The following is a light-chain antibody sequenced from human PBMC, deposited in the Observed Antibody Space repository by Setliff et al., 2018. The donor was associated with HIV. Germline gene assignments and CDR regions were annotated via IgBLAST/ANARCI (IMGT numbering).Light chain of an antibody. CDR2: EVR. Sequence: QSALTQPASVSGSPGQSTTISCTGTSSDVGGCNYVSWYQQHPGKAPKLIIYEVRNRPSGVSNRFSGSKSGNTASLTISGLQAEDEADYYCSSYAISNTLPFGTGTKVTVL. J-gene: IGLJ1*01. CDR3: SSYAISNTLP. V-gene: IGLV2-14*01. CDR1: SSDVGGCNY.